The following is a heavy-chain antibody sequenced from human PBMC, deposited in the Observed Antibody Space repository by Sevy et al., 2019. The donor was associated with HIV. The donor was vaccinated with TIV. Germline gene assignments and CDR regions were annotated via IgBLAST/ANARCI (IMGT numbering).Heavy chain of an antibody. J-gene: IGHJ4*02. D-gene: IGHD5-12*01. CDR1: GFTFTTYN. CDR2: ISISSGTI. CDR3: ATGGRDGYNY. V-gene: IGHV3-48*02. Sequence: GGSLRLSCAASGFTFTTYNMNWVRQAPGKGLEWVSYISISSGTIYYADSVKGRFTISRDNAKNSLYLQMNSLGDEDTAVYYCATGGRDGYNYWGQGTLVTVSS.